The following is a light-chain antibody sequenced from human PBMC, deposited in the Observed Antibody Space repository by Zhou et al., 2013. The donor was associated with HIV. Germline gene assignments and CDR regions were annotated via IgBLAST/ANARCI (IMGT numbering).Light chain of an antibody. CDR2: GAS. CDR3: QQYGGSSH. CDR1: QSVSSN. Sequence: EIVMTQSPATLSVSPGERATLSCRASQSVSSNLAWYQQKPGQAPRLLIYGASNRAPGIPDRFSGSGSGTDFTLTIRSLEPEDFAVYYCQQYGGSSHFGGGTKVEIK. J-gene: IGKJ4*01. V-gene: IGKV3-20*01.